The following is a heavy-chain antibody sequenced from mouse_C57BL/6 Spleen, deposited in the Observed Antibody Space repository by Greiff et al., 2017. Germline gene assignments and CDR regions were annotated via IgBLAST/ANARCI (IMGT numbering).Heavy chain of an antibody. CDR2: IHPNSGST. D-gene: IGHD2-4*01. CDR3: ARLYDYDEFAY. Sequence: VQLQQPGAELVKPGASVKLSCKASGYTFTSYWMHWVKQRPGQGLEWIGMIHPNSGSTNYNEKFKSKATLTVDKSSSTAYMQLSSLTSEDSAVYYCARLYDYDEFAYWGQGTLVTVSA. V-gene: IGHV1-64*01. CDR1: GYTFTSYW. J-gene: IGHJ3*01.